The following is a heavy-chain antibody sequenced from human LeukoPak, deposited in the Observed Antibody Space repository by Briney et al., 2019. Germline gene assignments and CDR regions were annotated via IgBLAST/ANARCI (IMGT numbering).Heavy chain of an antibody. V-gene: IGHV4-34*01. J-gene: IGHJ6*02. Sequence: SETLSLTCAVYGGSFSGYYWSWIRQPPGKGLEWIGEINHSGSTNYNPSLKSRVTISVDTSKNQFSLKLSSVTAADTAVYYCARESGRGYLVVAHGMDVWGQGTSVTVSS. CDR2: INHSGST. CDR1: GGSFSGYY. CDR3: ARESGRGYLVVAHGMDV. D-gene: IGHD2-15*01.